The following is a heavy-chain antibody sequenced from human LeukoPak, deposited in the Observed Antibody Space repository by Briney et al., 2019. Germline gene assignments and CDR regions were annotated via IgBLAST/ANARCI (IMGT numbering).Heavy chain of an antibody. CDR2: MNPNSGNT. D-gene: IGHD6-13*01. V-gene: IGHV1-8*01. J-gene: IGHJ5*02. CDR1: GYTFTSYD. Sequence: GASVKVSCKASGYTFTSYDINWVRQATGQGLEWMGWMNPNSGNTGYAQKFQGRVTMTRNTSVSTAYMELSSLRSEDTAVYYCARVLETRAAVFNIHMGFDPWGQGTLVTVSS. CDR3: ARVLETRAAVFNIHMGFDP.